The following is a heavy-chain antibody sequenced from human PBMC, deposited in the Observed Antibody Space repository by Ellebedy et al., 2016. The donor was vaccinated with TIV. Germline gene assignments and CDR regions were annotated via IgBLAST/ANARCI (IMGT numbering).Heavy chain of an antibody. V-gene: IGHV4-38-2*02. CDR3: ATQGGRLPGYSWFDP. Sequence: SETLSLXXSVSGYSIRSGYYWGWIRQPPGKGLEWIGYIYHSRGTNYNPSLKGRVTISIDTSRNQFSLKLRSVTAADTAVYYCATQGGRLPGYSWFDPWGQGTLVTVSS. J-gene: IGHJ5*02. CDR1: GYSIRSGYY. D-gene: IGHD5-18*01. CDR2: IYHSRGT.